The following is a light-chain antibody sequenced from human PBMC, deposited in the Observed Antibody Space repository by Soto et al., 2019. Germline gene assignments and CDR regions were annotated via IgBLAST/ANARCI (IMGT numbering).Light chain of an antibody. CDR2: GTS. CDR1: ETILSHY. Sequence: EIVLTQSPGTLSLSPGETATLFCRTSETILSHYLAWYQQKTGQAPRLLIYGTSNRAIGLPDRFSGSGSGTDFTLTIARLEPEDFAVYYCQQYARPPLSFGGGTTVEI. V-gene: IGKV3-20*01. CDR3: QQYARPPLS. J-gene: IGKJ4*01.